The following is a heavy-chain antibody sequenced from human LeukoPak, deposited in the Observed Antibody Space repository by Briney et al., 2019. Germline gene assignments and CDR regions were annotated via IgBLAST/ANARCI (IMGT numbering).Heavy chain of an antibody. J-gene: IGHJ4*02. Sequence: PGRSLRLSCAASGFTFDDYAMHWVRQAPGKGLEWVSGISWNSGSIGYADSVKGRFTISRDNAKNSLYLQMNSLRAEDTALYYCAKESPVAGTHFDYWGQGTLVTVSS. CDR3: AKESPVAGTHFDY. V-gene: IGHV3-9*01. D-gene: IGHD6-19*01. CDR1: GFTFDDYA. CDR2: ISWNSGSI.